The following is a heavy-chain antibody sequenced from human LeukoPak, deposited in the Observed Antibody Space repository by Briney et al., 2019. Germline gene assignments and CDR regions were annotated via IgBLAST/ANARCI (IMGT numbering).Heavy chain of an antibody. Sequence: GGSLRLSCAASGFTFSRYAMSWVRQTPEKGLEWVSVISGSDGSTYYADSVRGRFTISRDDSGNTLFLQMDSLRAEDTAVYYCARQVSCDTTTCYAGMPPDYWGQGTLVTVSS. V-gene: IGHV3-23*01. CDR1: GFTFSRYA. CDR2: ISGSDGST. D-gene: IGHD2-2*01. J-gene: IGHJ4*02. CDR3: ARQVSCDTTTCYAGMPPDY.